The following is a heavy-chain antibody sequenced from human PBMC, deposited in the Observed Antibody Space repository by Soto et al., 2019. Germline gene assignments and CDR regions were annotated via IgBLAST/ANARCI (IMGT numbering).Heavy chain of an antibody. CDR2: ISYDGSNK. Sequence: GGSLRLSCAASGFTFSSYGMHWVRQAPGKGLEWVAVISYDGSNKYYADSVKGRFTISRDNSKNTLYMQMNSLRAEDTAVYYCAKIKSGYSSSFDYWGQGT. CDR3: AKIKSGYSSSFDY. V-gene: IGHV3-30*18. CDR1: GFTFSSYG. J-gene: IGHJ4*02. D-gene: IGHD3-22*01.